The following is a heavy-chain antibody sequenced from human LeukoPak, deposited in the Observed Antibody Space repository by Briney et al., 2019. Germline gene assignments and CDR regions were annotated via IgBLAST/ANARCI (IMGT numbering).Heavy chain of an antibody. D-gene: IGHD7-27*01. CDR3: ARTVGANWDPFDY. Sequence: SETLSLTCTVSGGSFSSYYWSWIRQPPGKGLKWIGYIYDSGSTNYNPSLKSRVTISVDTSKNRFSLRLRSVTAADTAVYYCARTVGANWDPFDYWGQGTLVTVSS. J-gene: IGHJ4*02. V-gene: IGHV4-59*01. CDR1: GGSFSSYY. CDR2: IYDSGST.